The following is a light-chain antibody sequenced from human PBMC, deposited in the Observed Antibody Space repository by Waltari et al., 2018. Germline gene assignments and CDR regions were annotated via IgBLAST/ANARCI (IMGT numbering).Light chain of an antibody. J-gene: IGLJ2*01. CDR1: SSDVGSSTL. CDR2: EGS. V-gene: IGLV2-23*01. CDR3: CSYAGSSTHVV. Sequence: QSALTQPASVSGSPGQSITISCTGTSSDVGSSTLVSWYQQPPGKAPKLMIYEGSKRPSGVSNRFSGSKSGNTASLTISGLQAEDEADYYCCSYAGSSTHVVFGGGTKLTVL.